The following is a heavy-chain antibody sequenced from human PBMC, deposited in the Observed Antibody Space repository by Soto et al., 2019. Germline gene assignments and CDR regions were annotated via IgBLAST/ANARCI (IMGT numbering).Heavy chain of an antibody. J-gene: IGHJ4*02. D-gene: IGHD1-7*01. Sequence: EVQLAESGGGMVQPGGSLRLSCVASGFTFSSYDMHWVRQAPGKGLEYVSSISSNGGTTYYGNSVKGRFTISRDNSKNTLYLQMGSLRPEHMAVYYCVRRVSGNYDYWGQGTLVTVSS. CDR2: ISSNGGTT. CDR3: VRRVSGNYDY. CDR1: GFTFSSYD. V-gene: IGHV3-64*01.